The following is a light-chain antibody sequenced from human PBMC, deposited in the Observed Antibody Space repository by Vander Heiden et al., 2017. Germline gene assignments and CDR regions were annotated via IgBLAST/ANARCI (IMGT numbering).Light chain of an antibody. CDR3: QRTDNLPFT. Sequence: DTQMTQPPSSLSANVGDRVAITCRASQSISNFLNWYQQKPGKAPSLLIYSASTLQTAIPSRFSGSSSGTDFTLTISSLHPEDFATYYCQRTDNLPFTFGGGTKLEIK. J-gene: IGKJ4*01. V-gene: IGKV1-39*01. CDR2: SAS. CDR1: QSISNF.